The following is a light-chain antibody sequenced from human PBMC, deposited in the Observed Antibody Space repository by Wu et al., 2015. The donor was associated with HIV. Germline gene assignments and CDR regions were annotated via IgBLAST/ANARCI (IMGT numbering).Light chain of an antibody. V-gene: IGKV1-27*01. CDR2: AAS. CDR1: QGISNH. CDR3: QNYHSAPPT. J-gene: IGKJ4*01. Sequence: DIQMTHSPSSLSASVGDRVTITCRASQGISNHLAWYQQKPGKAPELLIYAASTLQSGVPSRFSGRGSGTEFTLTISSLQPEDVATYYCQNYHSAPPTFGGGTTVEI.